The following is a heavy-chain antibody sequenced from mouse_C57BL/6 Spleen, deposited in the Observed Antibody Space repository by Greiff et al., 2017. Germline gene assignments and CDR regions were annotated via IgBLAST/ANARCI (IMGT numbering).Heavy chain of an antibody. CDR2: IDPENGDT. CDR3: TTWGLPFAY. D-gene: IGHD3-1*01. J-gene: IGHJ3*01. CDR1: GFNIKDDY. Sequence: VQLQQSGAELVRPGASVKLSCTASGFNIKDDYMHWVKQRPEQGLEWIGWIDPENGDTEYASKFQGKATITADTSSNTAYLQLSSLTSEDTAVYYCTTWGLPFAYWGQGTLGTVSA. V-gene: IGHV14-4*01.